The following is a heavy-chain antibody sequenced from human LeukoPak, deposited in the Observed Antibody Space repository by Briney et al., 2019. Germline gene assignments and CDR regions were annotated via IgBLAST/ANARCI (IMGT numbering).Heavy chain of an antibody. D-gene: IGHD3-9*01. Sequence: SETLSLTCTVSGGFISSYYWSWIRQPPGKGLEWLGYIYYSGSTNYNPALKSRVTISVDTSNNQFSLKLSSVTAADTAVYSCARGGDILTGPPFDYWGQGTLVTVSS. CDR3: ARGGDILTGPPFDY. J-gene: IGHJ4*02. CDR2: IYYSGST. V-gene: IGHV4-59*08. CDR1: GGFISSYY.